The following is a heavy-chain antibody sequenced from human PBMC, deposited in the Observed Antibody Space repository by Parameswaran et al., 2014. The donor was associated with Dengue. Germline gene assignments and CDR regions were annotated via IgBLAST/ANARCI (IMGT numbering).Heavy chain of an antibody. CDR1: GFTFSTYI. CDR2: ISTNSNYI. CDR3: ARVRGGSYGYNDY. V-gene: IGHV3-21*01. J-gene: IGHJ4*02. D-gene: IGHD5-18*01. Sequence: GESLKISCAASGFTFSTYIMNWVRQAPGKGLEWVSSISTNSNYIYYVDSVKGRFTISRDNAKNSLYLQMNSLRAEDTAVYYCARVRGGSYGYNDYWGQGTLVTVSS.